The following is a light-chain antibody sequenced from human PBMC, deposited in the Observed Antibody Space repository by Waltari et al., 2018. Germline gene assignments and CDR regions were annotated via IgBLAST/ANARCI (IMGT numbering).Light chain of an antibody. CDR3: LSFDNTRWV. J-gene: IGLJ3*02. V-gene: IGLV6-57*01. Sequence: FMLTQPHSVSESPGKTVTISCTRTRGSIDSNYVLWYQQRPGRSPTTVSYDDYQRPSGVPTRFSASIDRAANSASLTIAGLTTEDEADYCCLSFDNTRWVFGGGTKLTVL. CDR1: RGSIDSNY. CDR2: DDY.